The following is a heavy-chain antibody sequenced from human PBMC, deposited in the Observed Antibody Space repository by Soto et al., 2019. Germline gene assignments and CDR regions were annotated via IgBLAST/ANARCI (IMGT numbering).Heavy chain of an antibody. J-gene: IGHJ6*02. D-gene: IGHD6-19*01. Sequence: EVQLVESGGGLVQPGGSLRLSCAASGFTVSSNYMSWVRQAPGKGLEWVSVIYSGGSTYYADSVKGRFTISRHNSKNTLYLQMNSLRAEDTAVYYCARDRYSSGWPNYYYYGMDVWGQGTTVTVSS. V-gene: IGHV3-53*04. CDR3: ARDRYSSGWPNYYYYGMDV. CDR1: GFTVSSNY. CDR2: IYSGGST.